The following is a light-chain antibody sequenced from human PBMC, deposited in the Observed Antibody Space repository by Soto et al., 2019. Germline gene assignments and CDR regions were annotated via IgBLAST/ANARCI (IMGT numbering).Light chain of an antibody. Sequence: QSVLTQPPSVSGAPGQRVSISCTGDSSNLWADYDVHWYRQLPGTAPTLLIYNNNNRPSGVPDRFSGSRSGASASLAITVLHDEDEAIYYCPSFYVSLNVVFGGGTKLTVL. J-gene: IGLJ2*01. CDR1: SSNLWADYD. CDR2: NNN. V-gene: IGLV1-40*01. CDR3: PSFYVSLNVV.